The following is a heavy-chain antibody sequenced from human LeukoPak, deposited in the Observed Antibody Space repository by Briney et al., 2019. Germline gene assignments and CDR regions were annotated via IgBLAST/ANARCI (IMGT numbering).Heavy chain of an antibody. J-gene: IGHJ4*02. CDR2: IDPSDSYT. CDR1: GYSFTSYW. V-gene: IGHV5-10-1*01. Sequence: GESLKISCKGSGYSFTSYWISWVRQMPGKGLEWMGRIDPSDSYTNYSPSFQGHVTISADKSISTAYLQWSSLKASDTAMYYCVVYDRDAGYSYGSPFDYWGQGTLVTVSS. D-gene: IGHD5-18*01. CDR3: VVYDRDAGYSYGSPFDY.